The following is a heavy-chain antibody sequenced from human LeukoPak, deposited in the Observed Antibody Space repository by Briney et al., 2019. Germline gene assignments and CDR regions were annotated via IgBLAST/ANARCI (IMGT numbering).Heavy chain of an antibody. D-gene: IGHD2-2*02. J-gene: IGHJ4*02. Sequence: SETLSLTCTVSGGSISSYYWSWIRQPPGKGLEWIGYIYYSGSTNYNPSLKSRVTISVGTSKNQFSLKLSSVTAADTAVYYCARSGHCSSTSCYTYYFDYWGQGTLATVSS. CDR1: GGSISSYY. CDR2: IYYSGST. V-gene: IGHV4-59*01. CDR3: ARSGHCSSTSCYTYYFDY.